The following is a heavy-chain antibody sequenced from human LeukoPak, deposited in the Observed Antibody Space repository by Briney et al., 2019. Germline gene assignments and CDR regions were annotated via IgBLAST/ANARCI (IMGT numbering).Heavy chain of an antibody. Sequence: GSLRLSCAASGFTFSDYYMSWIRQPPGKGLEWIGYIYYSGSTNYNPSLKSRVTISVDTSKNQFSLKLSSVTAADTAVYYCASQYDYGDKNWFDPWGQGTLVIVSS. J-gene: IGHJ5*02. D-gene: IGHD4-17*01. CDR3: ASQYDYGDKNWFDP. CDR2: IYYSGST. V-gene: IGHV4-59*08. CDR1: GFTFSDYY.